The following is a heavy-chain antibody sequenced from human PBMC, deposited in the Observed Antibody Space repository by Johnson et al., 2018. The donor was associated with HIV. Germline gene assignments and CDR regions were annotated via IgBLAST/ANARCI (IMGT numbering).Heavy chain of an antibody. Sequence: EQLVESGGGLVQPGGSLRLSCAGSGFTFSDHAMGWVRQAPGKGLEWVSSMSGSGAVTYYADSVKGRFTISRDNSKNTLYMQMNSLRAEDTAVYYCARDGGYSYGDAFDIWGQGTMVTVSS. CDR1: GFTFSDHA. J-gene: IGHJ3*02. D-gene: IGHD5-18*01. CDR2: MSGSGAVT. V-gene: IGHV3-23*04. CDR3: ARDGGYSYGDAFDI.